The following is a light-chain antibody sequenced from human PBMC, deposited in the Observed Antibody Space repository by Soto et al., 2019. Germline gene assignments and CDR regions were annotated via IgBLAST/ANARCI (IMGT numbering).Light chain of an antibody. J-gene: IGKJ1*01. V-gene: IGKV2-24*01. CDR1: QGLVHSDGNTY. Sequence: DVVLTQTPLSSPVTLGQPASISCRSSQGLVHSDGNTYLSWLLQRPGQPPSLLIYKIYNRFSGAPDRFSGSGAGREVTLKISRVEAEDVGVYYCMQASHFPVTFGQGTKVEIK. CDR2: KIY. CDR3: MQASHFPVT.